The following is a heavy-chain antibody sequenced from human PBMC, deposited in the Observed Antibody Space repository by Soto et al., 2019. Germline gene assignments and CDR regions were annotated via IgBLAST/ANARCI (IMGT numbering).Heavy chain of an antibody. J-gene: IGHJ6*02. V-gene: IGHV5-51*01. CDR3: ARRAAADHYYGVDG. Sequence: PGESLKISCKGSGYSFTSYWIGWVRQMPGKGLEWMGIIYPGDSETRYSPSFQGQVTIAADKSISTAYLQWSSLKASDTAMYYCARRAAADHYYGVDGRGQGTTVTVSS. D-gene: IGHD6-13*01. CDR1: GYSFTSYW. CDR2: IYPGDSET.